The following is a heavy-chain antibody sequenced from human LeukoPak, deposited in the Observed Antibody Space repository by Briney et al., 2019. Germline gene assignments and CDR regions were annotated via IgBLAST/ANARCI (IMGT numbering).Heavy chain of an antibody. J-gene: IGHJ4*02. CDR1: GFTFSNYV. Sequence: PGSSLRLSCAASGFTFSNYVMHCVRQAPGKGLDWVAVIWNDGSYKYYADSVRGRFTISRDNSMNTVYLQMNSLRAEDTAVYYCAKVRQFTAATGTGLDQWGQGTLVTVSS. CDR2: IWNDGSYK. D-gene: IGHD6-13*01. CDR3: AKVRQFTAATGTGLDQ. V-gene: IGHV3-33*06.